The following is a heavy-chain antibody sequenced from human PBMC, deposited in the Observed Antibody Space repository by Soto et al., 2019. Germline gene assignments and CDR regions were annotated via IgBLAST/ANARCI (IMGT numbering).Heavy chain of an antibody. J-gene: IGHJ4*02. V-gene: IGHV3-7*01. Sequence: GGSLRLSCAASGFTFSSYWMSWVRRAPGKGLEWVANIKQDGSEKYYVDSVKGRFTISRDNAKNSLYLQMNSLRAEDTAVYYCARVLGYCTNGVCPIDYWGQGTLVTVSS. CDR2: IKQDGSEK. D-gene: IGHD2-8*01. CDR3: ARVLGYCTNGVCPIDY. CDR1: GFTFSSYW.